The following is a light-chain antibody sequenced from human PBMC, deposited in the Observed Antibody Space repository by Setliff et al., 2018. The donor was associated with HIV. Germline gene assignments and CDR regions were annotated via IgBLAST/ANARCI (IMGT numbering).Light chain of an antibody. CDR1: KIGSKS. Sequence: SYELTQPPSVSVAPGKTARITCGGNKIGSKSVHWYQHKPGQAPVLVVYDDSDRPSGIPERFSGSNSGNTATLTISRVEAGDEADYYCQVWDSSSDHYVFGTGTKVTVL. V-gene: IGLV3-21*03. J-gene: IGLJ1*01. CDR2: DDS. CDR3: QVWDSSSDHYV.